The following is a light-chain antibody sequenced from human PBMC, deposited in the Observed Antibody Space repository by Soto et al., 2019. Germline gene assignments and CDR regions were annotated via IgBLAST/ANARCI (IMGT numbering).Light chain of an antibody. Sequence: EIVLTQSPATLSLSPGERATLSCRASQSLGYYLAWFQQKHGQAPRLLIYDTSNRASGIPDRFSGSGSGTDFALTISSLDPEDFAVYYCQQRRDWPLTFGGGTKVGIK. V-gene: IGKV3-11*01. CDR2: DTS. CDR3: QQRRDWPLT. J-gene: IGKJ4*01. CDR1: QSLGYY.